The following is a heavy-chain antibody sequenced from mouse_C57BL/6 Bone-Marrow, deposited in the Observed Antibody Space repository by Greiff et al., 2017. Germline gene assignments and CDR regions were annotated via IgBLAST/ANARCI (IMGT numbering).Heavy chain of an antibody. Sequence: VQLQQSGTVLARPGASVKMSCKTSGYTFTSYWMHWVKQRPGQGLEWIGAIYPGNSDTSYNQKFKGKAKLTAVTAASTAYMELSSLTNEDSAVYYCTRWGATVVARYWYFDVWGTGTTVTVSS. V-gene: IGHV1-5*01. J-gene: IGHJ1*03. D-gene: IGHD1-1*01. CDR1: GYTFTSYW. CDR2: IYPGNSDT. CDR3: TRWGATVVARYWYFDV.